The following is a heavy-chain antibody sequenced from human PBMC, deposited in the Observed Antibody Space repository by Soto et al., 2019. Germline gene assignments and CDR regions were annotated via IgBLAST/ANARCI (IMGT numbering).Heavy chain of an antibody. CDR1: GGTFSSYT. D-gene: IGHD4-17*01. V-gene: IGHV1-69*02. CDR2: IIPILGIA. CDR3: ARGPFYGEPYYFDY. Sequence: ASVKVSCKASGGTFSSYTISWVRQAPGQGLEWMGRIIPILGIANYAQKFQGRVTITADKSTSTAYMELSSLRSEDTAVYYCARGPFYGEPYYFDYWGQGTLVTVSS. J-gene: IGHJ4*02.